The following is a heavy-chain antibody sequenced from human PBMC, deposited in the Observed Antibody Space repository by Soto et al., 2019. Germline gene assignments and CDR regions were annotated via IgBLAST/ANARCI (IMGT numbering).Heavy chain of an antibody. CDR3: ARLGSKIQLTRYYGMDV. J-gene: IGHJ6*02. CDR2: ISGSSGTI. Sequence: GGSLRLSCAASGFTFSSYSMNWVRQAPGKGLEWVSYISGSSGTIYYADSVKGRFTISRDNAKNSLYLQMNSLRDEDTAVYYCARLGSKIQLTRYYGMDVWGQGTTVTVSS. D-gene: IGHD5-18*01. V-gene: IGHV3-48*02. CDR1: GFTFSSYS.